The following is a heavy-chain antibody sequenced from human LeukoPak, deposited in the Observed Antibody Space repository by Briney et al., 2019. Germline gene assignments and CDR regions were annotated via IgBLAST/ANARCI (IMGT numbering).Heavy chain of an antibody. J-gene: IGHJ3*02. V-gene: IGHV3-30*03. CDR2: ISYDGSNK. Sequence: PGESLRLSCAASGFTFSSYGMHWVRQAPGKGLEWVAVISYDGSNKYYADSVKGRFTISRDNSKNTLYLQMNSLRAEDTAVYYCATTVFRDAFDIWGQGTMVTVSS. CDR1: GFTFSSYG. D-gene: IGHD2-21*01. CDR3: ATTVFRDAFDI.